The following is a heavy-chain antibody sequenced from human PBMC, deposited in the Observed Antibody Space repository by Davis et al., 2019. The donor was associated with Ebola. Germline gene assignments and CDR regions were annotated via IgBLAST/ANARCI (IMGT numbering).Heavy chain of an antibody. D-gene: IGHD2/OR15-2a*01. J-gene: IGHJ4*02. CDR3: AKIVSGY. CDR2: IKQDGIQK. Sequence: GGSLRLSCAASGFTFSNAWMNWVRQAPGKGLEWVANIKQDGIQKYYVDSVKGRFIISRDNAKNLLYLQMNSLRDDDTAVYYCAKIVSGYWGQGTLVTVSS. CDR1: GFTFSNAW. V-gene: IGHV3-7*03.